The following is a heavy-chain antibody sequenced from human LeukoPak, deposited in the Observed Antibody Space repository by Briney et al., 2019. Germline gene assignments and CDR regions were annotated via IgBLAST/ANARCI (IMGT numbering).Heavy chain of an antibody. J-gene: IGHJ4*02. CDR1: GYTFTGYY. V-gene: IGHV1-2*02. D-gene: IGHD6-13*01. CDR2: INPNSGGT. CDR3: ARVEGIAAAGSDY. Sequence: ASVKVSCKASGYTFTGYYMHWVRQAPGQGLEWMGWINPNSGGTNYAQKFQGRVTMTRDTSISTAYMELSRLRSDDTAVYYCARVEGIAAAGSDYWGQETLVTASS.